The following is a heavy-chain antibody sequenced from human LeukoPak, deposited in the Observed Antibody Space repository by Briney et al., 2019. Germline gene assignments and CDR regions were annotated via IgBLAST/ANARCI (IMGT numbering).Heavy chain of an antibody. CDR3: ARARRGERIGFDS. V-gene: IGHV4-31*03. CDR2: IYYSGST. Sequence: SESLSLTCTVSGGSISSGGYYWSWIRQHPGKGLEGIEYIYYSGSTYYNPSLKSRVTISVDTSKNQCALKLSSVTAADTAVYYCARARRGERIGFDSWGQGTLVTVSS. D-gene: IGHD1-1*01. CDR1: GGSISSGGYY. J-gene: IGHJ5*01.